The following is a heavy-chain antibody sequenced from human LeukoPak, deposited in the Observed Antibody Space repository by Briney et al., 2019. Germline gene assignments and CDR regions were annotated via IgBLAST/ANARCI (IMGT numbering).Heavy chain of an antibody. J-gene: IGHJ4*02. CDR3: ARASVVPAAMFDY. D-gene: IGHD2-2*01. V-gene: IGHV4-39*07. Sequence: SETLSLTCTVSGGSISSSSYYWGWIRQPPGKGLEWIGSIYYSGSTYYNPSLKSRVTISVDTSKNQFSLKLSSVTAADTAVYYCARASVVPAAMFDYWGQGTLVTVSP. CDR2: IYYSGST. CDR1: GGSISSSSYY.